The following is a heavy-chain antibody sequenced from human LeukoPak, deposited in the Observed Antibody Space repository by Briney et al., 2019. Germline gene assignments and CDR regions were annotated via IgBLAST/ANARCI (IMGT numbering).Heavy chain of an antibody. CDR3: ASPRDSSGWFNYFEY. V-gene: IGHV3-23*01. CDR2: ISGSGGST. J-gene: IGHJ4*02. Sequence: GALRLSCAASGFTFSSYAMSWVRQAPGKGLEWVSAISGSGGSTYYADSVKGRFTISRDNSKNTLYLQMNSLRAEDTAVYYCASPRDSSGWFNYFEYWGQGTLVTVSS. CDR1: GFTFSSYA. D-gene: IGHD6-19*01.